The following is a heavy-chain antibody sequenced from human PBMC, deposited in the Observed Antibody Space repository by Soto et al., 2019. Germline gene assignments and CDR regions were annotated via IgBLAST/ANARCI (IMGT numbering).Heavy chain of an antibody. D-gene: IGHD3-22*01. J-gene: IGHJ4*02. CDR3: ARPRFYDPPKYILDY. CDR1: GFNFHRYA. Sequence: GGSLRLSCAASGFNFHRYAMHWVRQAPGKGLEWVALLSLDGSTESYADSVKGRFTISRDNSKNTLYLQMNSLRPEDTAVYYCARPRFYDPPKYILDYWGQGTLVTVSS. CDR2: LSLDGSTE. V-gene: IGHV3-30-3*01.